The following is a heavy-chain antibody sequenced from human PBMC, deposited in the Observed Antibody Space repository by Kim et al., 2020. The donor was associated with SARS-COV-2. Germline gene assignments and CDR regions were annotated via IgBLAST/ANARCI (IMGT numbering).Heavy chain of an antibody. J-gene: IGHJ4*01. V-gene: IGHV3-21*01. CDR3: SGHYVSSSGLS. CDR1: VFTFLSDT. CDR2: ISSGSSYI. D-gene: IGHD6-6*01. Sequence: GGSLRLSCAFSVFTFLSDTMNWVRPAQGKGLEWVSSISSGSSYISYSNSVKGRFTISRDTPTNSLYLHMNSLRAEYTAVYSCSGHYVSSSGLSWGHGLL.